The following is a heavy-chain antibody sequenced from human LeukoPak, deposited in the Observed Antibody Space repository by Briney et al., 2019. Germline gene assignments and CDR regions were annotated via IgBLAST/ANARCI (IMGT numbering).Heavy chain of an antibody. CDR3: AKDLGATTPFDY. V-gene: IGHV3-30*18. D-gene: IGHD1-26*01. CDR2: ISYDGSNK. Sequence: GGSLRLSCAASGFTFSSYGMHWVRQAPGKGLEWVAVISYDGSNKYYADSVEGRFTISRDNSKNTLYLQMNSLRAEDTAVYYCAKDLGATTPFDYWGQGTLVTVSS. CDR1: GFTFSSYG. J-gene: IGHJ4*02.